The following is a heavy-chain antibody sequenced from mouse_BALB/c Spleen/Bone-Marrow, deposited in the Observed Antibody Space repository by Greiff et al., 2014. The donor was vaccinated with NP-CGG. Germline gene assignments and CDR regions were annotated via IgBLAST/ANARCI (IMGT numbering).Heavy chain of an antibody. CDR3: ARDMGLLRFDY. V-gene: IGHV7-3*02. J-gene: IGHJ2*01. D-gene: IGHD2-3*01. Sequence: EVQLVESGGGLVQPGGSLRLSCATSGFTFTDYYMSWVRQPPGKALEWLTFIRNKANGYTTEYSASVKGRFTISRDNSQSILYLHMNTLRAEDSATYYCARDMGLLRFDYWGQGTTLTVSS. CDR2: IRNKANGYTT. CDR1: GFTFTDYY.